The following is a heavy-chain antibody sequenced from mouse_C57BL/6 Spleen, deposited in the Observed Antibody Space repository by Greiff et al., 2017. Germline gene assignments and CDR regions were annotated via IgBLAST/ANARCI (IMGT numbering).Heavy chain of an antibody. Sequence: QVQLQQPGAELVKPGASVKLSCKASGYTFTSYWMNWVKPRPGRGLEWIGRIDPNSGGTKYNEKFKSKATLTVDKPSSTAYMPLSSLTSEDSAVYYCARVYYGNYGYYAMDDWGQGTSVTVSS. CDR1: GYTFTSYW. D-gene: IGHD2-1*01. V-gene: IGHV1-72*01. J-gene: IGHJ4*01. CDR2: IDPNSGGT. CDR3: ARVYYGNYGYYAMDD.